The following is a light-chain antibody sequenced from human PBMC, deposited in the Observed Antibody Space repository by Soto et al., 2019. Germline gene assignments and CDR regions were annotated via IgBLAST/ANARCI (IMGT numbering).Light chain of an antibody. CDR1: RSASSY. V-gene: IGKV3-11*01. CDR3: QQRTNSPVT. CDR2: DAS. J-gene: IGKJ4*01. Sequence: EIVLTQSPATLSLSPGERATLSCRASRSASSYLAWYQQKPGQAPRLLIYDASKRATGIPARFSGSGSGTDFTLTISSLEPEDFAVYYCQQRTNSPVTFGGGTKVEIK.